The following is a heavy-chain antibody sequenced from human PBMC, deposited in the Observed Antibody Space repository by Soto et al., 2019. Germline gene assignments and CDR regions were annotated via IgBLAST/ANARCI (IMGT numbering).Heavy chain of an antibody. CDR3: ARGPEGINWYTHPIDY. J-gene: IGHJ4*02. CDR2: INSDVSST. V-gene: IGHV3-74*03. CDR1: GFTFNNYW. Sequence: GGSLRLSCAASGFTFNNYWMHWVRQVPGKGLVWVSRINSDVSSTTYADSVKGRFTISRDNAKNMLYLQMNSLRVEDTAVYYCARGPEGINWYTHPIDYWGQGTLVTVFS. D-gene: IGHD6-13*01.